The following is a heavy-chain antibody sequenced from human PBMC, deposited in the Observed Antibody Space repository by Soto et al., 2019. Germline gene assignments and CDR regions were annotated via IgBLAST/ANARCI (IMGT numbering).Heavy chain of an antibody. J-gene: IGHJ5*02. CDR3: ASSPGPEMTWFDP. CDR1: GGTFSSYT. CDR2: IIPILGIA. V-gene: IGHV1-69*02. Sequence: QVQLVQSGAEVKKPGSSVKVSCKASGGTFSSYTISWVRQAPGQGLEWMGRIIPILGIANYAQKFQGRVTITADKSTSTAYMELSSLRSEDTAVYYCASSPGPEMTWFDPWGQGTLVTVSS.